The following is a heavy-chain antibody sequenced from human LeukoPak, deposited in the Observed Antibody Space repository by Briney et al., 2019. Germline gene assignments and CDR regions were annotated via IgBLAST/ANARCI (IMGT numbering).Heavy chain of an antibody. D-gene: IGHD4-23*01. CDR2: IYRSGST. V-gene: IGHV4-38-2*01. J-gene: IGHJ3*01. Sequence: SETLSLTCSVSSYSINRGYFWGWIRQPPGKGLEWIGSIYRSGSTSCNPSLKSRVIVSVDTSKNQYSLNLTSVTAADTAVYYCARQRGISYGGNADDGFDVWGQGTMVTVSS. CDR1: SYSINRGYF. CDR3: ARQRGISYGGNADDGFDV.